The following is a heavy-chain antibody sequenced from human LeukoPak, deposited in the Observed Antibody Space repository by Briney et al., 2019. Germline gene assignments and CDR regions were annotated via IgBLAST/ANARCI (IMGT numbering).Heavy chain of an antibody. CDR3: AKSLVRWAFDY. J-gene: IGHJ4*02. D-gene: IGHD4-23*01. CDR2: IYSGGST. V-gene: IGHV3-23*03. Sequence: GGSLRLSCAASGFTFSSYAMSWVRQAPGKGLEWVSVIYSGGSTYYADSVKGRFTISRDNSKNTLYLQMNSLRAEDTALYFCAKSLVRWAFDYWGQGTLVTVSS. CDR1: GFTFSSYA.